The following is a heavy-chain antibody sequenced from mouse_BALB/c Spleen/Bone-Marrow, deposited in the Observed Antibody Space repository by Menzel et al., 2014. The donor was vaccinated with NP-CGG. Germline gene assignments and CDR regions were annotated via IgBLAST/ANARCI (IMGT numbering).Heavy chain of an antibody. Sequence: EVKLQESGAELVKPGASVKLSCTGSGFNIKDTFMHWVKQRPEQGLEWIGRIDPANGNTKYDPKFQGKATITADTSSNTAYLHLTSLTSEDTAVYYCTRGEDYWGQGTTRAVSS. V-gene: IGHV14-3*02. CDR3: TRGEDY. J-gene: IGHJ2*01. CDR1: GFNIKDTF. CDR2: IDPANGNT.